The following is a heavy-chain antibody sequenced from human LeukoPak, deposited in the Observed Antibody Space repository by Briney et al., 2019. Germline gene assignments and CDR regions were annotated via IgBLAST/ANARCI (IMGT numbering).Heavy chain of an antibody. CDR1: GGTFSSYA. J-gene: IGHJ4*02. CDR3: ARKSSSSTGLDY. CDR2: IIPIFGTA. V-gene: IGHV1-69*05. Sequence: ASVKVSCKASGGTFSSYAISWVRQAPGQGLEWMGGIIPIFGTANYAQNFQGRVTLTTDESTSTSYMELSSLRSEDTAVYYCARKSSSSTGLDYWAREPWSPSPQ. D-gene: IGHD6-6*01.